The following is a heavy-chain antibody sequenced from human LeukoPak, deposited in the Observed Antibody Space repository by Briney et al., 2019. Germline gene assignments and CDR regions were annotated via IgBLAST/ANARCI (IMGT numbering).Heavy chain of an antibody. J-gene: IGHJ4*02. Sequence: GSLRLSCAASGFTFSSYSMNWVRQAPGKGLEWVSSISSSSRYMYYADSVKGRFTISRDNAKNSLYLQMNSLRAEDTAVYYCATGIWYREGTGGYWGQGTLISGYS. D-gene: IGHD1-26*01. V-gene: IGHV3-21*01. CDR3: ATGIWYREGTGGY. CDR1: GFTFSSYS. CDR2: ISSSSRYM.